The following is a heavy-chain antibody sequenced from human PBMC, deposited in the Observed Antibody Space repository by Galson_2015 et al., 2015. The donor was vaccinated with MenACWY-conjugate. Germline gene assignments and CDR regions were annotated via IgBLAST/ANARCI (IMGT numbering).Heavy chain of an antibody. Sequence: SLRISCAAYGFTFNNYWMHWVRQPPGKGLEWISYIKADGSFSNYADSVKGRFTISTDNAKNMVYLQMDGLGDEDTAVYFCARGNNRSFDSWGQGTLVTVSS. D-gene: IGHD1-14*01. CDR2: IKADGSFS. J-gene: IGHJ4*02. CDR1: GFTFNNYW. CDR3: ARGNNRSFDS. V-gene: IGHV3-74*01.